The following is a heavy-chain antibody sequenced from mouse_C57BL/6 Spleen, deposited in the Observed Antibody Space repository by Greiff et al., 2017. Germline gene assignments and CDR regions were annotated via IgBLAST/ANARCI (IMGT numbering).Heavy chain of an antibody. V-gene: IGHV1-81*01. CDR1: GYTFTSYG. D-gene: IGHD1-1*01. J-gene: IGHJ4*01. Sequence: QVQLQQSGAELARPGASVKLSCKASGYTFTSYGISWVKQRTGQGLEWIGEIYPRSGNTYYNEKFKGKATLTADKSSSTAYMELRSLTSEDSAVYFCARTTTVVEGCAVDYWGQGTSVTVSS. CDR3: ARTTTVVEGCAVDY. CDR2: IYPRSGNT.